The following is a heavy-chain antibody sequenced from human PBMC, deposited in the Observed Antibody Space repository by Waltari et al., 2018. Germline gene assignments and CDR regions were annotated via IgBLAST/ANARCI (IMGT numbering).Heavy chain of an antibody. J-gene: IGHJ6*02. CDR2: IWYDGSNK. V-gene: IGHV3-33*01. CDR1: GFTFSSYG. Sequence: QVQLVESGGGVVQPGRSLRLSCAASGFTFSSYGMHWVRQAPGKGLEWVAVIWYDGSNKYYADSVKGRFTISREKSKNTLYLQMNSLRAEDTAVYYCARDMDGGTTPWNYGMDVWGQGTTVTVSS. CDR3: ARDMDGGTTPWNYGMDV. D-gene: IGHD3-10*01.